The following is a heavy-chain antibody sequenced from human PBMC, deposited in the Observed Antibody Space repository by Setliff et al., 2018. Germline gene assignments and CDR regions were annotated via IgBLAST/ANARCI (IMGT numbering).Heavy chain of an antibody. CDR3: ASLFAGDFDY. Sequence: GGSLRLSCAASGFTFSRYWMSWVRQAPGKGLEWVSYISSSGSTIYYADSVKGRFTISRDNAKNSLYLQMNSLRAEDTAVYYCASLFAGDFDYWGQGTLVTVSS. J-gene: IGHJ4*02. CDR2: ISSSGSTI. CDR1: GFTFSRYW. V-gene: IGHV3-48*03.